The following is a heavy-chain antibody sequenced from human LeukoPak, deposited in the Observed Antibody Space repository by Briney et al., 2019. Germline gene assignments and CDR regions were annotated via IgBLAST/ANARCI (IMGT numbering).Heavy chain of an antibody. Sequence: GGSLRLSCAASGFTVSSNYMSWVRQAPGKGLEWVSVIYSGGSTYYADSVKGRFTISRDNSKNTLYLQMNSLRAEDTAVYYCAREYPDFNWFDPWGQGTLVTVSS. J-gene: IGHJ5*02. CDR3: AREYPDFNWFDP. CDR2: IYSGGST. V-gene: IGHV3-53*01. CDR1: GFTVSSNY.